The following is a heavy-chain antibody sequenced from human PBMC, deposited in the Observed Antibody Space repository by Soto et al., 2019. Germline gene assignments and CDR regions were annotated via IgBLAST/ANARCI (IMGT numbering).Heavy chain of an antibody. CDR2: INPSRGSA. D-gene: IGHD1-7*01. CDR1: GYTFFKYF. J-gene: IGHJ3*01. Sequence: GASVKVSCKASGYTFFKYFIHWVRQAPGQGLEWIGIINPSRGSATYGPIFQGRVSLITDMPTSTVYMELNSLRSEDTAIYYCARPLIGNTIDLWGQGTSVTVSS. CDR3: ARPLIGNTIDL. V-gene: IGHV1-46*01.